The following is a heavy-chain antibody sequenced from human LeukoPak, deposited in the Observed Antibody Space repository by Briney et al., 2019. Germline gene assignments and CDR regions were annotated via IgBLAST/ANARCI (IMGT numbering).Heavy chain of an antibody. D-gene: IGHD2-15*01. J-gene: IGHJ6*03. Sequence: PGGSLRLSCAASGFTFDDYGMSWVRQAPGKGLEWVSGITWNGGSTDYAASVKGRFTISRDNAKNSLYLRMNSLRDEDTALYYCARGGGSIRHSYYYYVDVWGKGTSVTVSS. V-gene: IGHV3-20*04. CDR2: ITWNGGST. CDR1: GFTFDDYG. CDR3: ARGGGSIRHSYYYYVDV.